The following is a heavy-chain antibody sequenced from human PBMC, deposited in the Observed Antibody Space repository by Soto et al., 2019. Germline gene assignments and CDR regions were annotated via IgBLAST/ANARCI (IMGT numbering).Heavy chain of an antibody. CDR2: INPDVVYT. V-gene: IGHV1-46*01. CDR1: GYTFINYY. D-gene: IGHD2-2*01. Sequence: QVQLVQSGAEVGKPGASVKVSCKTSGYTFINYYIHWVRQAPGQGFEWMGIINPDVVYTSYAQRFQGRVTMTRDMSTSTVYMELSSLRSEDTAVYYCARDSRLLESSPIEFSPLDHWRQGTLVTVSS. CDR3: ARDSRLLESSPIEFSPLDH. J-gene: IGHJ4*02.